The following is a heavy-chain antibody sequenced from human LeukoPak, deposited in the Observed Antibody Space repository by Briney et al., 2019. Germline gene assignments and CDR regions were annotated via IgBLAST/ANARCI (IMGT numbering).Heavy chain of an antibody. CDR2: INHSGST. CDR1: GGSFSGYY. D-gene: IGHD4-11*01. CDR3: AREIIHSNYGCPWFDP. J-gene: IGHJ5*02. V-gene: IGHV4-34*01. Sequence: SETLSLTCAVYGGSFSGYYWSWIRQPPGKGLEWIGEINHSGSTNYNPSLKSRVTISVDTSKNQFSLKLSSVTAADTAVYYCAREIIHSNYGCPWFDPWGQGTLVTVSS.